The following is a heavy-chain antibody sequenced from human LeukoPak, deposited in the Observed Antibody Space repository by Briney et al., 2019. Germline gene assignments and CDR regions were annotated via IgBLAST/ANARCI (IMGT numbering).Heavy chain of an antibody. CDR3: ARPTSSGWYSH. D-gene: IGHD6-19*01. CDR2: ITGSGSTI. Sequence: PGGSLRLSCAASGFTFSDYNMNWVRQAPGKGLEWVSYITGSGSTIFYADSVKGRFTISRDNVKNSLYLQMNSLRAEDTAVYYCARPTSSGWYSHWGQGTGVTVSS. CDR1: GFTFSDYN. J-gene: IGHJ4*03. V-gene: IGHV3-48*01.